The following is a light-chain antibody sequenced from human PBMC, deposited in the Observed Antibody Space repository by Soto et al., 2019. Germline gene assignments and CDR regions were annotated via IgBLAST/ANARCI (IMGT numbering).Light chain of an antibody. CDR3: QQYGSSGT. V-gene: IGKV3-20*01. Sequence: EIVLTQSPGTLSLSPGETATLSFRASQSVSTNLAWYQQKPGQAPRLLIYNALTGATGIPDRFSGSGSGTDFTLTISRLEPEDFAVYYCQQYGSSGTFGQGTKVDIK. CDR1: QSVSTN. CDR2: NAL. J-gene: IGKJ1*01.